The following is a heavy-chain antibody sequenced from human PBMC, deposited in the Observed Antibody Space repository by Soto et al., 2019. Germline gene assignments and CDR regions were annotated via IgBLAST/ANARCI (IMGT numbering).Heavy chain of an antibody. J-gene: IGHJ1*01. CDR3: AHGQVTVTRAFQN. Sequence: GPEPVYHKDTLTLDCSFSWFPLHSTSTTEVGVGCVRQPPGKALEWLALIFWNDDKRYSSTLKSRLTITKDTSKNQVVLTMTDVDPEDTATYLCAHGQVTVTRAFQNWGPGPLVNVA. V-gene: IGHV2-5*01. CDR1: WFPLHSTSTTEVG. CDR2: IFWNDDK. D-gene: IGHD4-17*01.